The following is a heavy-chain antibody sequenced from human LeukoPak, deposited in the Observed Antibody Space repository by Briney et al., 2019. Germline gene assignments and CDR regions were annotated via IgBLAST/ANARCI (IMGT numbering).Heavy chain of an antibody. Sequence: ASVKVSCKASGYTFTSYYMHWVRQAPGQGLEWRGIINPSGGSTSYAQKFQGRVTMTRDTSTSTVYMELSSLRSEDTAVYYCARGVRYFDWLVVVEFGMDVWGKGTTVTVSS. D-gene: IGHD3-9*01. CDR1: GYTFTSYY. CDR3: ARGVRYFDWLVVVEFGMDV. J-gene: IGHJ6*04. V-gene: IGHV1-46*01. CDR2: INPSGGST.